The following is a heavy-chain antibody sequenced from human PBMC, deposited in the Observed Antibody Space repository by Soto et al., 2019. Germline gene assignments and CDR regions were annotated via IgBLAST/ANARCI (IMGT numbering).Heavy chain of an antibody. D-gene: IGHD6-25*01. J-gene: IGHJ4*02. CDR2: ISGSGGTT. CDR1: GFTFSNYA. V-gene: IGHV3-23*01. CDR3: AKFFVETGSNSGWPWSFHY. Sequence: EVQLLESGGGLVQPGRSLRLSCAASGFTFSNYAMSWVRQAPGQGLDWVSAISGSGGTTYYADSVKGRFTTSRDNSKNTLFLQMNSLRAEDAAVYYCAKFFVETGSNSGWPWSFHYWAREPWSPSPQ.